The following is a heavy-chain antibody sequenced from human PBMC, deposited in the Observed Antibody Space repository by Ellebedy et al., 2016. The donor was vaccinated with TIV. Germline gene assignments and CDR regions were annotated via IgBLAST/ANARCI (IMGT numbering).Heavy chain of an antibody. CDR3: ARREDSYGNGYYYGMDV. V-gene: IGHV3-33*08. J-gene: IGHJ6*02. Sequence: GESLKISCAASGFTFSSYWMHWVRQAPGKGLEWVALIWYDGSNKYYADSVKGRFTISRDNSKNTLYLQMSSLRGEDTGVYYCARREDSYGNGYYYGMDVWGQGTTVTVSS. D-gene: IGHD5-18*01. CDR1: GFTFSSYW. CDR2: IWYDGSNK.